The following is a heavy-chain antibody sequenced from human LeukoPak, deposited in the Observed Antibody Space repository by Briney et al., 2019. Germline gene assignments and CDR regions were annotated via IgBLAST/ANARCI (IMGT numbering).Heavy chain of an antibody. CDR2: IYYSGST. Sequence: SETLSLTCTVSGGSISSSSYYWGWIRQPPGKGLEWIGSIYYSGSTYYNPSLKSRVTIAVDTSKNQFSLKLSSVTAADTAVYYCARGRGTMVRGVIIRRTPYYYYYMDVWGKGTTVTISS. J-gene: IGHJ6*03. CDR3: ARGRGTMVRGVIIRRTPYYYYYMDV. V-gene: IGHV4-39*07. CDR1: GGSISSSSYY. D-gene: IGHD3-10*01.